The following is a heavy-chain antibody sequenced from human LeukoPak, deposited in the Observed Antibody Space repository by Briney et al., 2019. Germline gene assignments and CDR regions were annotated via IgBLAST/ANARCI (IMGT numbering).Heavy chain of an antibody. CDR3: ARQGYCSSTSCREFDY. V-gene: IGHV1-2*02. J-gene: IGHJ4*02. Sequence: ASVKVSCKASGYTFTGYYMHWVRQAPGQGLEWMGWINPNSGGTNYAQKFQGRVTMTRDTSISTAYMELSRLRSDDTAVYYCARQGYCSSTSCREFDYWGQGTLVTVSS. CDR1: GYTFTGYY. CDR2: INPNSGGT. D-gene: IGHD2-2*01.